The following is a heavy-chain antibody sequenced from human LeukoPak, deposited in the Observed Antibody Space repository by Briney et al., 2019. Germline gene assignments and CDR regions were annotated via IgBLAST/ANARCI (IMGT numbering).Heavy chain of an antibody. CDR3: AREVEMATQFDY. CDR1: GGSISTHY. CDR2: ISTTGST. V-gene: IGHV4-4*07. J-gene: IGHJ4*02. Sequence: KSSETLSLTCTVSGGSISTHYWSWIRQPAGKGLEWIGRISTTGSTNYNPSLKSRVTMSIDTSKNQFSLKLSPVTAADTAVYYCAREVEMATQFDYWGQGTLVTVSS. D-gene: IGHD5-24*01.